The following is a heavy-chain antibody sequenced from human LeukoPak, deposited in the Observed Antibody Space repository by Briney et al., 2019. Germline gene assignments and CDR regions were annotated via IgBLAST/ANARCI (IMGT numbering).Heavy chain of an antibody. J-gene: IGHJ4*02. V-gene: IGHV3-74*03. Sequence: HPGGSLRLSCAASGFTFSSTWMHWVRQAPGKGLVWVSRIISDGSSTAYAESMKGRFTISRDNAKNTLYLQMSSLRAEDTAVYYCARDWYHAIDYWGQGTLVTVSS. D-gene: IGHD2-2*01. CDR1: GFTFSSTW. CDR2: IISDGSST. CDR3: ARDWYHAIDY.